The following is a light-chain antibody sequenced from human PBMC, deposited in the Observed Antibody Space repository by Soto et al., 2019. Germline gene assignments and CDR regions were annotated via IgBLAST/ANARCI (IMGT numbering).Light chain of an antibody. CDR1: SIDVGGYKY. J-gene: IGLJ1*01. CDR2: EIN. CDR3: CSYAGTYYV. Sequence: QSVLSQPPSAAGSPGQSVTISCTGTSIDVGGYKYVSWYQQHPGKAPKIMIYEINKRSSGVPDRFWGSKSGNTASLTISGLQAEDEAEYYCCSYAGTYYVFGTVTKVTVL. V-gene: IGLV2-8*01.